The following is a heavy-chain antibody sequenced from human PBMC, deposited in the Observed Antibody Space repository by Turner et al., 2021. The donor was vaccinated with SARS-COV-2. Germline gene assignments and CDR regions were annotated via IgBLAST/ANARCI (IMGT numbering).Heavy chain of an antibody. Sequence: QVQLLQSGAEVKKPGASVKVSCKISGYTLTELSMYGVRQAPGKGLEWMGGFDPEDGETTYEQNFQGRVTMTEDTSTDTAYMELSSLRSEDKAVYFCSTGYQLRVNWFDPWGQGTLVTVSS. D-gene: IGHD2-2*01. CDR3: STGYQLRVNWFDP. CDR2: FDPEDGET. V-gene: IGHV1-24*01. CDR1: GYTLTELS. J-gene: IGHJ5*02.